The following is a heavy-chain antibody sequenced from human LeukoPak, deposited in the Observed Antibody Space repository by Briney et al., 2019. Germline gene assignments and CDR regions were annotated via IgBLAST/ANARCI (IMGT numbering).Heavy chain of an antibody. V-gene: IGHV4-61*02. CDR1: GGSISSGSYY. D-gene: IGHD6-13*01. Sequence: SETLSLTCTVSGGSISSGSYYWSWIRQPAGKGLEWIGRIYTSGSTNYNPSLKSRVTISVDTSKNQFSLKLSSVTAADTAVYYCATSLSSSWYEVGYWGQGTLVTVSS. J-gene: IGHJ4*02. CDR3: ATSLSSSWYEVGY. CDR2: IYTSGST.